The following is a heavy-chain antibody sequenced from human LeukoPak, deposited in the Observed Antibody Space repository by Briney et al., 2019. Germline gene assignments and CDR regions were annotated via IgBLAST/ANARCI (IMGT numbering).Heavy chain of an antibody. J-gene: IGHJ4*02. Sequence: ASVKVSCKASGYTFTSYGISWVRQAPGQGLEWMGWISAYNGNTNYAQKLQGRVTMTTDTSTSTAYMELSSLRSEDTAVYYCASSYYYDSSGYYSDYWGQGTLVTVSS. D-gene: IGHD3-22*01. CDR3: ASSYYYDSSGYYSDY. V-gene: IGHV1-18*01. CDR1: GYTFTSYG. CDR2: ISAYNGNT.